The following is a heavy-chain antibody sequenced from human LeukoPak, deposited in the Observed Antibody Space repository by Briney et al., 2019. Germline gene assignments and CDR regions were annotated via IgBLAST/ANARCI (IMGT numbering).Heavy chain of an antibody. CDR3: ARADKYSSSWYFDY. J-gene: IGHJ4*02. Sequence: PGGALRLSCADSGFTFSSYSMNWVRQAPGKGLEWVSSISSSSSYIYYADSVKGRFTISRDNAKNSRYLQMNSLRAEDTAVYYCARADKYSSSWYFDYWGQGTLVTVSS. CDR1: GFTFSSYS. CDR2: ISSSSSYI. D-gene: IGHD6-13*01. V-gene: IGHV3-21*01.